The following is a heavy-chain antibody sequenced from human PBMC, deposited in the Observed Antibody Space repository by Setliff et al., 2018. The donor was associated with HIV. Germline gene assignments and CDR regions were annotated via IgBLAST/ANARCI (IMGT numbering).Heavy chain of an antibody. D-gene: IGHD3-10*01. CDR3: ARVDMVRGVIITWLGWCDP. CDR2: VSFSGST. Sequence: ASETLSLTCTIYGESFSGYYCSWIRQPPGKGLEWIGEVSFSGSTNSSPSLKSRVTISVDTSKNQFSLKLSSVTAADTAVYYCARVDMVRGVIITWLGWCDPWGQGTLVTVSS. J-gene: IGHJ5*02. V-gene: IGHV4-34*01. CDR1: GESFSGYY.